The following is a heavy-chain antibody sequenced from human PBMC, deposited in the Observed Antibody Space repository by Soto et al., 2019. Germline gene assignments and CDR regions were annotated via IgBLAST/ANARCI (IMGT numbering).Heavy chain of an antibody. D-gene: IGHD6-13*01. J-gene: IGHJ3*02. V-gene: IGHV3-23*01. CDR3: AKDLAAASDTFDI. CDR1: GFTFSSYA. Sequence: EVQLLESGGGLVQPGGSLRLSCAASGFTFSSYAMSWVRQAPGKGLEWVSAISGSGGSTYYADSVKGRFTISRDNSKNTLYLQMTSLRAEDTAVYYCAKDLAAASDTFDIWGQGTMVTVSS. CDR2: ISGSGGST.